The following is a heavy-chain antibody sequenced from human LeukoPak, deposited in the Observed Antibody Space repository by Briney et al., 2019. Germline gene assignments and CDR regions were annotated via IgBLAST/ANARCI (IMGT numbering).Heavy chain of an antibody. CDR3: ATGDLVRRGLGY. CDR2: FDPEDGET. CDR1: GYTLTELS. J-gene: IGHJ4*02. D-gene: IGHD3-10*01. Sequence: ASVKVSCKVSGYTLTELSMHWVRQAPGKGLEWMGGFDPEDGETIYAQKFQGRVTMTEDTSTDTAYMELSSLRSEDTAVYYCATGDLVRRGLGYWGQGTLVTVSS. V-gene: IGHV1-24*01.